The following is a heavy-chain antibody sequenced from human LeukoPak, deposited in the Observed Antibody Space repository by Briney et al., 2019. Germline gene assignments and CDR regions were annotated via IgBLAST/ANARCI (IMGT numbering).Heavy chain of an antibody. D-gene: IGHD6-19*01. Sequence: GGSLRLSCAASGFTFSSYAMSWVRQAPGKGLEWVANIKQGGSEKYYVDSVKGRFTISRDNAKNSLYLQMNSLRAEDTAVYYCARGPYSSGLATILYYFDYWGQGTLVTVSS. CDR2: IKQGGSEK. V-gene: IGHV3-7*01. CDR1: GFTFSSYA. J-gene: IGHJ4*02. CDR3: ARGPYSSGLATILYYFDY.